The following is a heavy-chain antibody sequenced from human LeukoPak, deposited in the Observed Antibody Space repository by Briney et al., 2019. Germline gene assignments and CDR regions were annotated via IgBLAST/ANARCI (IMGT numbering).Heavy chain of an antibody. D-gene: IGHD4-17*01. Sequence: GGSLRLSCAASGFTVSSNYMSWVRQAPGKGLEWVSVIYSGGSTYYADSVKGRFTISRDNSKNTLYLQMNSLRAEDTGVYYCAREIYGDYFDYWGQGTLVTVSS. V-gene: IGHV3-53*01. J-gene: IGHJ4*02. CDR1: GFTVSSNY. CDR2: IYSGGST. CDR3: AREIYGDYFDY.